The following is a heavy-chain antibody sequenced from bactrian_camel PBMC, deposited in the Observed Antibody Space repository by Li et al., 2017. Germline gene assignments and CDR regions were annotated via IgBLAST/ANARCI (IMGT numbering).Heavy chain of an antibody. CDR3: VKDDAGAWFGYEYGY. V-gene: IGHV3-1*01. CDR2: IENSGTT. CDR1: GDRGCKYD. J-gene: IGHJ4*01. D-gene: IGHD1*01. Sequence: DVQLVESGGGLVQAGGSLRLSCTRSGDRGCKYDMSWYRRPAPGEELKFVSGIENSGTTAYADSVKGRFTISRDNAKNTLYLRLNKLKTDDTAIYYCVKDDAGAWFGYEYGYWGQGTQVTVS.